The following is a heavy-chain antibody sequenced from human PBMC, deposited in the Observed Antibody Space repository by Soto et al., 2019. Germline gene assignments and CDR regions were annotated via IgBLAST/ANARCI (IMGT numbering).Heavy chain of an antibody. D-gene: IGHD1-26*01. J-gene: IGHJ4*02. Sequence: GGSLRLSCAASGSTFSSYGMHWVRQAPGKGLEWVAVISYDGSNKYYADSVKGRFTISRDNSKNTLYLQMNSLRAEDTAVYYCATTPQSGSYESGDHWGQGTLVTVSS. CDR2: ISYDGSNK. CDR3: ATTPQSGSYESGDH. CDR1: GSTFSSYG. V-gene: IGHV3-30*03.